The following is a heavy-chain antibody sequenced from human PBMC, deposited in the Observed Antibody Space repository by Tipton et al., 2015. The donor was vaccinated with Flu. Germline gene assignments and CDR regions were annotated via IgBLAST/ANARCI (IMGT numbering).Heavy chain of an antibody. CDR1: GGSISSSSYY. J-gene: IGHJ4*02. V-gene: IGHV4-39*07. CDR2: IYYSGST. D-gene: IGHD1-26*01. CDR3: ARALYSGSYYYD. Sequence: TLSLTCTVSGGSISSSSYYWGWIRQPPGKGLEWIGSIYYSGSTYYNPSLKSRVTISVDTSKNQFSLKLSSVTAADTAAYYCARALYSGSYYYDWGQGTLVTVSS.